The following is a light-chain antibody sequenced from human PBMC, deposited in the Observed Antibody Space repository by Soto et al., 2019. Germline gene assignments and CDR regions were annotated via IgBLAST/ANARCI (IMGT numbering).Light chain of an antibody. V-gene: IGLV2-14*01. Sequence: QSALTQPASVSGSPGQSITISCTGTSSDVGGYNYVSWYQQHPGKAPKLMIYDVSNRPSGVSNRFSGSKSGNTASLTISGLQAEDEADYYCNSYTSSSTLYVFGTGNRSPS. CDR3: NSYTSSSTLYV. CDR1: SSDVGGYNY. CDR2: DVS. J-gene: IGLJ1*01.